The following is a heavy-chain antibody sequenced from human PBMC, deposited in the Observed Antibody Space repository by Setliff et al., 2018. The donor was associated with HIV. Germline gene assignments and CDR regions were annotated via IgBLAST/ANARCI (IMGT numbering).Heavy chain of an antibody. CDR1: GYSINDGYH. V-gene: IGHV4-38-2*02. CDR3: VRDRALRFSQSPSLHYFDV. Sequence: PSETLSLTCLVFGYSINDGYHWGWIRQSPRKGLEWIGSIYNSGRASYNPSRRSRASLSIDTSKNRFPLRLNPVTAADTAVYYCVRDRALRFSQSPSLHYFDVWGQGILVTVSS. J-gene: IGHJ4*01. CDR2: IYNSGRA.